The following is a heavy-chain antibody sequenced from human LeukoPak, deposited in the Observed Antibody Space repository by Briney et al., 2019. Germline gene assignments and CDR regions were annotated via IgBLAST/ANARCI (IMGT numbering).Heavy chain of an antibody. J-gene: IGHJ4*02. V-gene: IGHV3-7*01. D-gene: IGHD2-15*01. CDR3: AREGYCSGGICSYDN. Sequence: GVRRLSCAASGFTFSNYWMNWVRQAPGKGLEWVARIKQDGSEKYYVESVKGRFTISRDNAKKSVYLQMDSLRAPDTAVYYCAREGYCSGGICSYDNWGQGTLVTVSS. CDR2: IKQDGSEK. CDR1: GFTFSNYW.